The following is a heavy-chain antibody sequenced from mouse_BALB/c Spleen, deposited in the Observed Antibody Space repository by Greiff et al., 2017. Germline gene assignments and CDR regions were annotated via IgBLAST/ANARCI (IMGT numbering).Heavy chain of an antibody. CDR2: INPSNGRT. Sequence: VQLQQPGAELVKPGASVKLSCKASGYTFTSYWMHWVKQRPGQGLEWIGEINPSNGRTNYNEKFKSKATLTVDKSSSTAYMQLSSLTSEDSAVYYCARRGYDGFAYWGQGTLVTVSA. V-gene: IGHV1S81*02. J-gene: IGHJ3*01. D-gene: IGHD2-14*01. CDR3: ARRGYDGFAY. CDR1: GYTFTSYW.